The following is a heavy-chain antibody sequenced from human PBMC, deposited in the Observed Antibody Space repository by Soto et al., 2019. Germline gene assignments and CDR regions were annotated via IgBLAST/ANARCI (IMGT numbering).Heavy chain of an antibody. V-gene: IGHV3-30-3*01. Sequence: GGSLRLSCAASGFTFSSYAMHWVRQAPGKGLEWVAVISYDGSNKYYADSVKGRFTISRDNSKNTLYLQMKSLRAEDTDVYYCARDTFLSSGWTPNFDSWAQGTLVTVSS. J-gene: IGHJ4*02. CDR2: ISYDGSNK. CDR3: ARDTFLSSGWTPNFDS. D-gene: IGHD3-16*01. CDR1: GFTFSSYA.